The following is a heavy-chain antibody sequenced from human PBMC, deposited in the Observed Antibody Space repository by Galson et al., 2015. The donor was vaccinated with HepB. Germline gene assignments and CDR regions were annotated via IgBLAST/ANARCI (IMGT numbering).Heavy chain of an antibody. J-gene: IGHJ4*02. CDR1: GYTFTNYW. V-gene: IGHV5-51*01. CDR3: ARHRVGYCSGRTCYDFDY. Sequence: QSGAEVKKPGESLKISCKGSGYTFTNYWIGWVRQMPGKGLEWMGIIYPGDSETRYSPSFQGQITISADKSISTAYLQWSSLKASDTAMYYCARHRVGYCSGRTCYDFDYWGQGSLVTVSS. D-gene: IGHD2-15*01. CDR2: IYPGDSET.